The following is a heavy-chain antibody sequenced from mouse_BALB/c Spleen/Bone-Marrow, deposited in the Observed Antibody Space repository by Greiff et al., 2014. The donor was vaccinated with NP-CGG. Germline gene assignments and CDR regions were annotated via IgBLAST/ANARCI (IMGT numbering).Heavy chain of an antibody. V-gene: IGHV5-12*02. CDR2: ISNGGGST. Sequence: DVQLVESGGGLVQPGGSLKLSCVTSGFTFSDYYMYWVRQTPEKRLEWVAYISNGGGSTYYPDTVKGRFTISRDNAKNTLYLQMSRLKSEDTAMCYCARQGGTEYYAMDYWGQGTSVTVSS. CDR1: GFTFSDYY. CDR3: ARQGGTEYYAMDY. D-gene: IGHD3-3*01. J-gene: IGHJ4*01.